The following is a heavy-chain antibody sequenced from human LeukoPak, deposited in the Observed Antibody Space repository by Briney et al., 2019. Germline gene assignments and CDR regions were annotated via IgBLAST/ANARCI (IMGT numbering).Heavy chain of an antibody. CDR3: AKGYYGSGSGYFDY. Sequence: XGSXXXXXXASGFIFSSXGXXXVRXAPGXGXXXXXVISYDGSNKYYADSVKGRFTISRDNSKNTLYLQMNSLRAEDTAVYYCAKGYYGSGSGYFDYWGQGTLVTVSS. CDR2: ISYDGSNK. CDR1: GFIFSSXG. J-gene: IGHJ4*02. D-gene: IGHD3-10*01. V-gene: IGHV3-30*18.